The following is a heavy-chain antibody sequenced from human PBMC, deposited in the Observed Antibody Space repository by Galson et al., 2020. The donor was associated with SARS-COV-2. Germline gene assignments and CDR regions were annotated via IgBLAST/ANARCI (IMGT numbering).Heavy chain of an antibody. J-gene: IGHJ5*02. CDR2: ISSSGSTI. CDR3: ARSLQGYCSGGSCPGVIDP. Sequence: GESLKISCAASGFTFSDYYMSWIRQAPGKGLEWVSYISSSGSTIYYADSVKGRFTISRDNAKNSLYLQMNSLRAEDTAVYYCARSLQGYCSGGSCPGVIDPWGQGTLVTVSS. CDR1: GFTFSDYY. V-gene: IGHV3-11*04. D-gene: IGHD2-15*01.